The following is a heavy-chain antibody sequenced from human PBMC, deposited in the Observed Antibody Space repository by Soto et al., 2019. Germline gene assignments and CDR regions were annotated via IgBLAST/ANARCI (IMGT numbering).Heavy chain of an antibody. CDR3: ARDGYYDFWSRYLPAYYYYGMDV. Sequence: ASVKVSCKASGYTFTGYYMHWVRQAPGQGLEWMGWINPNSGGTNYAQKFQGRVTMTRDTSISTAYMELSRLRSDDTAVYYCARDGYYDFWSRYLPAYYYYGMDVWGQGTTVTVSS. V-gene: IGHV1-2*02. CDR1: GYTFTGYY. J-gene: IGHJ6*02. CDR2: INPNSGGT. D-gene: IGHD3-3*01.